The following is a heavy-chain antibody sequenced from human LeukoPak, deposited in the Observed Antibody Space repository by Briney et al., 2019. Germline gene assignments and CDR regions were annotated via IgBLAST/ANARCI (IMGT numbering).Heavy chain of an antibody. V-gene: IGHV1-2*02. D-gene: IGHD6-6*01. CDR2: IYPYSGDT. J-gene: IGHJ3*02. Sequence: ASVKVSCKASGYTFTTYGISWVRQAPGQGLEWMGWIYPYSGDTNYAQNFQGRVTMTRDTSISTAYMELSSLKSDDTAVYYCARDRNSGSSLDIWGQGTMLTVSS. CDR1: GYTFTTYG. CDR3: ARDRNSGSSLDI.